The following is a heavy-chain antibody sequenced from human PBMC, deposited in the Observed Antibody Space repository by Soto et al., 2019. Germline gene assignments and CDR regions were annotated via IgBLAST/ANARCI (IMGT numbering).Heavy chain of an antibody. CDR2: VNDRWGS. V-gene: IGHV4-4*08. D-gene: IGHD6-13*01. Sequence: PSETLSLTCTVSGGSISDYFWAWILLPPGKGLEWIGYVNDRWGSHYNPSLKSRVTITRDTSASTAYMELSSLRSEDTAVYYCASSNIVAAPYGMDVWGQGTTVTVSS. J-gene: IGHJ6*02. CDR3: ASSNIVAAPYGMDV. CDR1: GGSISDYF.